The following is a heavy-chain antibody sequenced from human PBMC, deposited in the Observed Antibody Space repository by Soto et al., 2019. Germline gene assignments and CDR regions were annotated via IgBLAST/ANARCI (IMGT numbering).Heavy chain of an antibody. D-gene: IGHD6-19*01. V-gene: IGHV3-30*18. CDR1: GFTFRTYG. CDR2: ISDDGSQK. J-gene: IGHJ4*02. CDR3: AKEPPSGLHSFDT. Sequence: GGSLRLSCAASGFTFRTYGMHWVRQAPGKGLEWVAFISDDGSQKYYGDSVKGRFTISRDNSKNTLSLRMISLRTEDTSVYYCAKEPPSGLHSFDTWGQGTLVTVSS.